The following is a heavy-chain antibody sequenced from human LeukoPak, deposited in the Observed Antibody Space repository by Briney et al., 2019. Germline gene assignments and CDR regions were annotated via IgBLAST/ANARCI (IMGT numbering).Heavy chain of an antibody. Sequence: SETLSLTCTVSGGFISSYYWGWIRQPPGKGLEWIGYIYYSGSTNYNPSLKSRVTISVDTSKNQFSLKLSSVTAADTAVYYCARRHDDFWSGTNAFDIWGQGTMVTVSS. V-gene: IGHV4-59*08. CDR1: GGFISSYY. D-gene: IGHD3-3*01. CDR2: IYYSGST. CDR3: ARRHDDFWSGTNAFDI. J-gene: IGHJ3*02.